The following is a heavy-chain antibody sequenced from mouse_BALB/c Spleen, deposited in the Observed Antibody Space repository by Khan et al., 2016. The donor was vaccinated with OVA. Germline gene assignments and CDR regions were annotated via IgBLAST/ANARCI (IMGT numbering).Heavy chain of an antibody. J-gene: IGHJ2*01. CDR1: GYTFINYW. V-gene: IGHV1-7*01. D-gene: IGHD1-1*01. CDR2: INPSTGYT. Sequence: QVQLQQSGAELAKPGASVKMSCKASGYTFINYWILWVKQRPGQGLEWIGYINPSTGYTEYNQNFKDKATLTADKSSSTAYMQLSSLTSGAAAVYYCARRGLRWDFDYWGQGTTLTVSS. CDR3: ARRGLRWDFDY.